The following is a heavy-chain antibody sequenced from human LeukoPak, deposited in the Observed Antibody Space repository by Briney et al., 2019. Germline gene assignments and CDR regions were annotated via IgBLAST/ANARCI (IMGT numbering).Heavy chain of an antibody. CDR1: GFTFDDYV. V-gene: IGHV3-9*01. D-gene: IGHD3-10*01. CDR3: AKDRTRITMVRGSVGFDY. CDR2: VTWNSGSI. J-gene: IGHJ4*02. Sequence: GGSLRLSCAASGFTFDDYVMHWVRQAPGKGLEWVSGVTWNSGSIGYADSVKGRFTISRDNSKNTLYLQMNSLRAEDTAVYYCAKDRTRITMVRGSVGFDYWGQGTLVTVSS.